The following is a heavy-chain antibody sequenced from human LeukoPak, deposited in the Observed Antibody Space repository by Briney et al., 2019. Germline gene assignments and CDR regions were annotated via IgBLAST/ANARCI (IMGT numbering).Heavy chain of an antibody. V-gene: IGHV4-59*12. CDR2: IYYSGST. D-gene: IGHD3-10*01. Sequence: SETLSLTCTVSGGSISSDYWSWIRQPPGKGLEWIGYIYYSGSTNYNPSLKSRVTISVDTSKNQFSLKLSSVTAADTAVYYCARSYYYGSGKIDYWGQGTLVTVSS. J-gene: IGHJ4*02. CDR1: GGSISSDY. CDR3: ARSYYYGSGKIDY.